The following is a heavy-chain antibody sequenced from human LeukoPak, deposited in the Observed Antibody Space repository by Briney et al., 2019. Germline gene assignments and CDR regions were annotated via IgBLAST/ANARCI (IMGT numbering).Heavy chain of an antibody. CDR1: GFTFSSYD. V-gene: IGHV3-21*01. Sequence: GGSLRLSCAASGFTFSSYDMNWVRQAPGKGPEWVSSISGSRNYIYYADSIKGRFTISRDNAKNSLYLQMNSLRAEDTAVYYCARASRMGAVFDSWGQGTLVTVSS. D-gene: IGHD3-16*01. J-gene: IGHJ4*02. CDR2: ISGSRNYI. CDR3: ARASRMGAVFDS.